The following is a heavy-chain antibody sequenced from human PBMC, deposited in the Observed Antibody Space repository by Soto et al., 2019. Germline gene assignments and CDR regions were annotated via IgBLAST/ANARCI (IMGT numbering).Heavy chain of an antibody. CDR3: TRGGDDYKNGH. D-gene: IGHD4-4*01. CDR2: IYYSGST. Sequence: SETLSLTCAVSGGSISSGGYYWSWIRQPPGKGLEWIGYIYYSGSTNYNPSLKSRVTMSVDTSKNQFSLKLTSVNAADTAVYYCTRGGDDYKNGHWGQGTLVTVSS. J-gene: IGHJ4*02. CDR1: GGSISSGGYY. V-gene: IGHV4-61*08.